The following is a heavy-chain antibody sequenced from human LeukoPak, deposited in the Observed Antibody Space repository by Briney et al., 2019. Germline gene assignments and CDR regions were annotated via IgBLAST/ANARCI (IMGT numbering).Heavy chain of an antibody. J-gene: IGHJ3*02. CDR3: ARGRDLSHDLPDAFDI. V-gene: IGHV4-34*01. Sequence: SETLSLTFAVYGGSFSGYYWSWIRQPPGKGLEWIGEINHSGSTNYNPSLKSRVTISVDTSKNQFSLKLSSVTAADTAVYYCARGRDLSHDLPDAFDIWGQGTMVTVSS. CDR2: INHSGST. CDR1: GGSFSGYY.